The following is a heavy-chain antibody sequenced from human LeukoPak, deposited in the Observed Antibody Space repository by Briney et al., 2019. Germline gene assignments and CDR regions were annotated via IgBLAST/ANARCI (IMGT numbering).Heavy chain of an antibody. V-gene: IGHV3-53*01. CDR2: IYSGGST. Sequence: PGRSLRLSCAASGFTVSSNYMSWVRQAPGKGLEWVSVIYSGGSTYYADSVKGRFTISRDNSKNTLYLQMNSLRAEDTAVYYCARALVDGYNSADYWGQGTLVTVSS. J-gene: IGHJ4*02. CDR1: GFTVSSNY. CDR3: ARALVDGYNSADY. D-gene: IGHD5-24*01.